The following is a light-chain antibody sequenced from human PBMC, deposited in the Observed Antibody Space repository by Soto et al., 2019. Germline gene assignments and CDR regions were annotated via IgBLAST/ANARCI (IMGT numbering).Light chain of an antibody. J-gene: IGKJ1*01. CDR2: AAS. V-gene: IGKV1-39*01. CDR1: QSISSW. CDR3: QQSYSTPRT. Sequence: DIQMTQSPSTLFASGGDRFTITFRASQSISSWLAWYQQTPGKAPKILIYAASSLQSGVPSRFSGSGSGTDFTLTISSLQPEDFATYYCQQSYSTPRTFGQGTKVDNK.